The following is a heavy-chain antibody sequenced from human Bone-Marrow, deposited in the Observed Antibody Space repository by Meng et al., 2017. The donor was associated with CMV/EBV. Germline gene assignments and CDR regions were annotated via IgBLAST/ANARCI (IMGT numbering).Heavy chain of an antibody. CDR3: AKVLYGDYAYYYYYGMDV. D-gene: IGHD4-17*01. J-gene: IGHJ6*02. CDR1: GFTFSSYA. CDR2: ISGSGGST. V-gene: IGHV3-23*01. Sequence: GESLKISCAASGFTFSSYAMSWVRQAPGKGLEWVSAISGSGGSTYYADSVKGRFTISRDNSKNTLYLQMNSLRAEDTAVYYCAKVLYGDYAYYYYYGMDVWGQGTTVTVSS.